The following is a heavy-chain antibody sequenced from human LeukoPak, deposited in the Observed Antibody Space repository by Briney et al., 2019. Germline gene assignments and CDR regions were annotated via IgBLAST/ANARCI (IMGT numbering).Heavy chain of an antibody. D-gene: IGHD6-19*01. Sequence: GGSLRLSCAASGFTFSNCAISCVRQAPGKGLEWVSCVSGSGDSTYYADSVKGRFTISRDNSNNTLFLLMNSLRAEDTAVYYCAKYMSSGSWGQGPLVIASA. V-gene: IGHV3-23*01. J-gene: IGHJ5*02. CDR3: AKYMSSGS. CDR2: VSGSGDST. CDR1: GFTFSNCA.